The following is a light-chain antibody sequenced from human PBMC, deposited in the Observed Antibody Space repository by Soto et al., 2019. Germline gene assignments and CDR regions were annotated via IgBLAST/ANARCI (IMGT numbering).Light chain of an antibody. CDR1: SSDVGDYKF. Sequence: QSALTQPPSASGSPGQSVTISCTGTSSDVGDYKFVSRYQQHPRKAPKLLVYEVSRRPSGVPDRFSGSKSGNTASLTVSGLQAEDEADYYCSSYAGNNNVVFGGGTKVTVL. CDR2: EVS. V-gene: IGLV2-8*01. CDR3: SSYAGNNNVV. J-gene: IGLJ2*01.